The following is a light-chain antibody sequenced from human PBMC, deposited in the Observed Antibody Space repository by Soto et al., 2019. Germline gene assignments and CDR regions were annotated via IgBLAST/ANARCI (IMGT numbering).Light chain of an antibody. CDR3: SSYAVSSVV. V-gene: IGLV2-8*01. CDR1: NSDVGGYNY. CDR2: EVS. J-gene: IGLJ2*01. Sequence: QSALTQPPSASGSPGQSVTISCTGTNSDVGGYNYVSWYQQHPGKAPKLMIYEVSKRPSGVPDRFSGSKSGKTASLTVSGLQAEDEADYYCSSYAVSSVVFGEGPSSPS.